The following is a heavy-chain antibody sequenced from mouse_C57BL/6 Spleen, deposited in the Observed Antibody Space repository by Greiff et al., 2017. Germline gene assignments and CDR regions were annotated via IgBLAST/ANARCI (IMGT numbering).Heavy chain of an antibody. CDR3: ARYGNYPWFAY. Sequence: VKLQESGAELVKPGASVKMSCKASGYTFTSYWITWVKQRPGQGLEWIGDIYPGSGSTNYNEKFKSKATLTVDTSSSTAYMQLSSLTSEDSAVYYCARYGNYPWFAYWGQGTLVTVSA. CDR2: IYPGSGST. D-gene: IGHD2-1*01. V-gene: IGHV1-55*01. CDR1: GYTFTSYW. J-gene: IGHJ3*01.